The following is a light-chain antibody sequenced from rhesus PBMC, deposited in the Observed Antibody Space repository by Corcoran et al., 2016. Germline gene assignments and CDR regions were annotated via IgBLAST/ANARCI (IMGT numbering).Light chain of an antibody. V-gene: IGKV1-25*01. CDR1: QSLSNY. Sequence: IQMTQSPSSLSASVGDRVTITCQASQSLSNYLNWYQQKPGKIPILLIYRASGLQSGLPSRFRGSGAGTDFTLTISSLQPEVCATYYCQPGYSYPYSFGQGTKVEIK. J-gene: IGKJ2*01. CDR3: QPGYSYPYS. CDR2: RAS.